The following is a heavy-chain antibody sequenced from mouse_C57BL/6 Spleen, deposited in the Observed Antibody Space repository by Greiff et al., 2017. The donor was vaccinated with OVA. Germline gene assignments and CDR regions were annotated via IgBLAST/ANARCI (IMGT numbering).Heavy chain of an antibody. CDR1: GFTFSDYY. CDR2: INYDGSST. J-gene: IGHJ4*01. V-gene: IGHV5-16*01. Sequence: LVESEGGLVQPGSSMKLSCTASGFTFSDYYMAWVRQVPEKGLEWVANINYDGSSTYYLDSLKSRFIISRDNAKNILYLQMSSLKSEDTATYYCARGGGLYAMDYWGQGTSVTVSS. CDR3: ARGGGLYAMDY.